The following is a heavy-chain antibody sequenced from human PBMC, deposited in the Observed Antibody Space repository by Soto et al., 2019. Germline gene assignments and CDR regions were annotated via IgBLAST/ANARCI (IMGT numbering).Heavy chain of an antibody. CDR1: GYSFTGYW. J-gene: IGHJ4*02. CDR2: IYPGDSDT. D-gene: IGHD2-2*01. CDR3: ARRRYCSSTICYGGFDY. V-gene: IGHV5-51*01. Sequence: PGESLKISCKGSGYSFTGYWIGWVRQMPGKGLEWMGIIYPGDSDTRYSPSFQGQVTISADKSISTAYLQWSSLKASDTAMYYCARRRYCSSTICYGGFDYWGQGTLVTVSS.